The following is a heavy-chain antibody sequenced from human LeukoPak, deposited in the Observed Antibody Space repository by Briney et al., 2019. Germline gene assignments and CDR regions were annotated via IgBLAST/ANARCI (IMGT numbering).Heavy chain of an antibody. CDR3: ARHVNDILTTLGAHFDY. CDR1: GGSISSTTYY. CDR2: VYSSGST. J-gene: IGHJ4*02. V-gene: IGHV4-39*01. D-gene: IGHD3-9*01. Sequence: SETLSLTCTASGGSISSTTYYWGWLRQPPGKGLEWIGSVYSSGSTYYNPSLKSRVTISVNTSKNQFSLKMSSVTAADTAMYYCARHVNDILTTLGAHFDYWGQGTLVTVSS.